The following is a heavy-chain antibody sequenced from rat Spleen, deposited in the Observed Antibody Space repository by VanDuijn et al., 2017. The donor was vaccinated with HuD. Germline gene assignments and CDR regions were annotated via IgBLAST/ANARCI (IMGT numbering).Heavy chain of an antibody. D-gene: IGHD1-12*02. J-gene: IGHJ1*01. CDR3: ARSNYYDGSYYPYWYFDF. CDR1: GYSITSGYG. CDR2: INSAGST. Sequence: EVQLQESGPGLVKPSQSLSLTCSVSGYSITSGYGWNWIRKFPGNKLEWMGYINSAGSTNYNPPLKSQISITRDTSKNQFFLQLTSVTTEDTATYYCARSNYYDGSYYPYWYFDFWGPGTMVTVSS. V-gene: IGHV3-3*01.